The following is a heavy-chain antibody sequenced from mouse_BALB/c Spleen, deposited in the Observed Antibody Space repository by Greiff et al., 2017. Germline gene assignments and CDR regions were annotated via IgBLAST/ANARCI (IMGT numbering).Heavy chain of an antibody. CDR2: INSNGGST. Sequence: EVNVVESGGGLVKLGGSLKLSCAASGFTFSSYYMSWVRQTPEKRLELVAAINSNGGSTYYPDTVKGRFTISRDNAKNTLYLQMSSLKSEDTALYYCARQDYRYDRFFDYWGQGTTLTVSS. CDR3: ARQDYRYDRFFDY. V-gene: IGHV5-6-2*01. J-gene: IGHJ2*01. D-gene: IGHD2-14*01. CDR1: GFTFSSYY.